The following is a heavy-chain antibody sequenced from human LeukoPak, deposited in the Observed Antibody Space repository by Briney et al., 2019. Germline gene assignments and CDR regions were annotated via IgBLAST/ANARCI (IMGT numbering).Heavy chain of an antibody. CDR2: INHSGST. V-gene: IGHV4-34*01. Sequence: NPSETLSLTCAVYGGSFSGYYWSWIRQPPGKGLEWIGEINHSGSTNYNPSLKSRVTISVDTSKNQFSLKLSSVTAADTAVYYCARGLARPYSSSWPKVWGSSVWFDPWGQGTLVTVSS. D-gene: IGHD6-13*01. CDR1: GGSFSGYY. J-gene: IGHJ5*02. CDR3: ARGLARPYSSSWPKVWGSSVWFDP.